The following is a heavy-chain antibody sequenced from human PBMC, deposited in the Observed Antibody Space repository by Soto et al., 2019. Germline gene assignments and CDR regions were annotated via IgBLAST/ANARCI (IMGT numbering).Heavy chain of an antibody. CDR2: IYYSGST. CDR1: SGSISSTSYY. D-gene: IGHD3-3*01. J-gene: IGHJ3*02. Sequence: PSEPLSLSCTVPSGSISSTSYYWGWKRQPPGKGLEWIGSIYYSGSTYYNPSLQSRVTISVDTSKNQFSLKLSSVTAADTAVYYCARHFVEHTIFGVVITGDAFDIWGQGTMVT. V-gene: IGHV4-39*01. CDR3: ARHFVEHTIFGVVITGDAFDI.